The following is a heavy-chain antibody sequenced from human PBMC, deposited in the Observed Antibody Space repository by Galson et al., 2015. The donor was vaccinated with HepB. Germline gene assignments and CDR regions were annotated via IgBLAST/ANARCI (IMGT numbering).Heavy chain of an antibody. Sequence: SVKVSCKASGYTFTSYHMHWVRQAPGQGLEWMGRINPSGGNTSYAQKFQGRVTMTRDTSTSTVYLELSSLKSEDTAVYYCAGGRRWERVGYYYYGLDVWGQGTMVTVSS. V-gene: IGHV1-46*03. CDR1: GYTFTSYH. J-gene: IGHJ6*02. D-gene: IGHD1-26*01. CDR3: AGGRRWERVGYYYYGLDV. CDR2: INPSGGNT.